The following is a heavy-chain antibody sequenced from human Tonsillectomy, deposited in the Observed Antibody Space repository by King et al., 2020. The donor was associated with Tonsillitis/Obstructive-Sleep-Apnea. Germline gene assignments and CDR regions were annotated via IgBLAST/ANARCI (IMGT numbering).Heavy chain of an antibody. Sequence: VQLQESGPGLVKPSETLSLTCTVSGGSISSYYWSWIRQPPGKGLEWIGYIYYSGSTNYNPSLKSRVTISVDTSKNQFSLKLSSVTAADTAVYYCARTDPGAAAEDYWGQGTLVTVSS. V-gene: IGHV4-59*08. CDR3: ARTDPGAAAEDY. CDR2: IYYSGST. CDR1: GGSISSYY. D-gene: IGHD6-13*01. J-gene: IGHJ4*02.